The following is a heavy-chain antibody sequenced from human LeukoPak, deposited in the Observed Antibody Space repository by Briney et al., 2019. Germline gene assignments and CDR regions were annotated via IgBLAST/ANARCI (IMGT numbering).Heavy chain of an antibody. J-gene: IGHJ6*02. CDR2: ISYDGSNK. V-gene: IGHV3-30-3*01. CDR1: GFTFSSYA. CDR3: ARADALYYYGMDV. Sequence: GGSLRLSCAASGFTFSSYATHWVRQAPGKGLEWVAVISYDGSNKYYADSVKGRFTISRDNSKNTLYLQMNSLRAEDTAVYYCARADALYYYGMDVWGQGATVAVSS.